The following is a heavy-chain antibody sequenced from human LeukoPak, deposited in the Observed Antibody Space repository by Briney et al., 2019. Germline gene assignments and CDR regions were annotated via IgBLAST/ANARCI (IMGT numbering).Heavy chain of an antibody. Sequence: GGSLRLSCASSGFTFSSFWMSWVRQAPGTGLEWVANIKQDGSEKYYVDSVKGRFTISRDNAKNSLYLQMNSLRAGDTAVYYCARAWDSGTVAVAGYFDYWGQGTLVTVSS. CDR2: IKQDGSEK. D-gene: IGHD6-19*01. CDR1: GFTFSSFW. V-gene: IGHV3-7*01. CDR3: ARAWDSGTVAVAGYFDY. J-gene: IGHJ4*02.